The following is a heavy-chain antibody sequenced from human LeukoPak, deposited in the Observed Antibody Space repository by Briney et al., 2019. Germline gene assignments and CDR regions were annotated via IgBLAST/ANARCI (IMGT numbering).Heavy chain of an antibody. CDR3: ARHGGVGTTTYWFDP. V-gene: IGHV4-38-2*01. D-gene: IGHD2/OR15-2a*01. CDR2: IYHSGST. J-gene: IGHJ5*02. Sequence: PSETLSLTCAVSGYSIRRGYYWGWIRQPPGRGLQWIGTIYHSGSTYYNPSLRRRVAISVDTSKNEFSLKLNSVTAADTAVYYCARHGGVGTTTYWFDPWGQGTLVTVSS. CDR1: GYSIRRGYY.